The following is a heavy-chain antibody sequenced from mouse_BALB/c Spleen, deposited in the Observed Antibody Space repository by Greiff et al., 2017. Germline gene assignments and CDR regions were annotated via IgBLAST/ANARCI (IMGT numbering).Heavy chain of an antibody. J-gene: IGHJ4*01. CDR2: INPYYGST. Sequence: VQLQQTGPELVKPGASVKISCKASGYSFTDYIMLWVKQSHGKSLEWIGNINPYYGSTSYNLKFKGKATLTVDKSSSTAYMQLNSLTSEDSAVYYCARRAYDGYYAMDYWGQGTSVTVSS. CDR3: ARRAYDGYYAMDY. D-gene: IGHD2-3*01. CDR1: GYSFTDYI. V-gene: IGHV1-39*01.